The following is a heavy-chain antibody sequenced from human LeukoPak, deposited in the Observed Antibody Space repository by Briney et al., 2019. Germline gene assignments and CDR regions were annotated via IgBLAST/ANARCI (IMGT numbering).Heavy chain of an antibody. Sequence: GGSLRLSCAASGFSFRSYSMNWVRQAPGKGLEWVSFISSSSTYIYYADSMKGRFTISRDNAKNSLFLQMNSLRGEDTAVYYCARDGSGIAVRGAFDIWGQGTMVTVSS. CDR2: ISSSSTYI. CDR1: GFSFRSYS. CDR3: ARDGSGIAVRGAFDI. J-gene: IGHJ3*02. D-gene: IGHD6-19*01. V-gene: IGHV3-21*01.